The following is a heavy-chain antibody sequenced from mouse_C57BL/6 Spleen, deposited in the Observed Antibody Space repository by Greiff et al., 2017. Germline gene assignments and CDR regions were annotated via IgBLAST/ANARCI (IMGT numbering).Heavy chain of an antibody. Sequence: QVQLQQPGAELVRPGSSVKLSCTASGYTFTSYWMHWVKQRPIQGLEWIGNIDPSDSETHYTQKFKDKPTLTVDKSSSTAYMQRSSLTSEDSAVYYCARSGYYGSRHYFDSWGQGTTLTVSS. D-gene: IGHD1-1*01. V-gene: IGHV1-52*01. J-gene: IGHJ2*01. CDR2: IDPSDSET. CDR3: ARSGYYGSRHYFDS. CDR1: GYTFTSYW.